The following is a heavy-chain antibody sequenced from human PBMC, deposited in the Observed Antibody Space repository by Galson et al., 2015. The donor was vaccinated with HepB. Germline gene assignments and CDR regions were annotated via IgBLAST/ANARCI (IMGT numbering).Heavy chain of an antibody. D-gene: IGHD3-10*01. CDR1: GGSFSGYY. Sequence: SETLSLTCAVYGGSFSGYYWSWIRQPPGKGLEWIGEINHSGSTNYNPSLKSRVTISVDTSKNQFSLKLSSVTAADTAVYYCARGIDYYGSGSYYLWGQGTLVTVSS. CDR3: ARGIDYYGSGSYYL. J-gene: IGHJ4*02. V-gene: IGHV4-34*01. CDR2: INHSGST.